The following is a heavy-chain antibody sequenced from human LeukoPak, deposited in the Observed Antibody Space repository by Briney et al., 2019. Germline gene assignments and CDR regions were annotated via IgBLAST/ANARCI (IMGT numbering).Heavy chain of an antibody. CDR1: GYTFTGYY. J-gene: IGHJ4*02. D-gene: IGHD6-19*01. V-gene: IGHV1-2*02. Sequence: ASVKVSCKASGYTFTGYYMHWVRQAPGQGLEWMGWINPNSGGTNYAQKFQGRVTMTRDTSISTAYMELSRLRSDDTAVYYCARDIGQIGYSSGWFYYWGQGTLVTVSS. CDR3: ARDIGQIGYSSGWFYY. CDR2: INPNSGGT.